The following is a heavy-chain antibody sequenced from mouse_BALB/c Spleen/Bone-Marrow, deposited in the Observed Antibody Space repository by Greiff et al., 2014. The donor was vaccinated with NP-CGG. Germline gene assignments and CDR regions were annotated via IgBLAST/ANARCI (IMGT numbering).Heavy chain of an antibody. D-gene: IGHD1-1*01. CDR2: ISSGSSTI. Sequence: EVMLEESGGGLVQPGGSRKLSCAASGFTFSSFGMHWVRQAPEKGLEWVAYISSGSSTIYYADTVMGRFTISRDNPKNTLFLQMTSLRSEDTAMYYCARSGSSSGYFDYWGQGTTLTVSS. J-gene: IGHJ2*01. CDR1: GFTFSSFG. CDR3: ARSGSSSGYFDY. V-gene: IGHV5-17*02.